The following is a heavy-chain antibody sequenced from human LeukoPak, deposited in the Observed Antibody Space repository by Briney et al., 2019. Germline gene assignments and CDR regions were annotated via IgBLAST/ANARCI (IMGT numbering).Heavy chain of an antibody. D-gene: IGHD6-19*01. CDR2: IYSGDSDT. Sequence: GESLKISCKGSGYYFTNYWIGWIRHMPGKGLEWMGNIYSGDSDTRYSTTFQGQVTISADKSISPAYLQWSSLKASDTAMYYCARAPQFSSGWYGPFDYWGQGSLVTVSS. CDR3: ARAPQFSSGWYGPFDY. J-gene: IGHJ4*02. CDR1: GYYFTNYW. V-gene: IGHV5-51*01.